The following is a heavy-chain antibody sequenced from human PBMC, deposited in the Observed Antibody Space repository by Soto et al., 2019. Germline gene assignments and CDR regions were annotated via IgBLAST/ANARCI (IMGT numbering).Heavy chain of an antibody. Sequence: QVQLVQSGAEVKKPGASVKVSCKASGYTFTIYGISWVRQAPGQGLEWMGWLSAYNGNTNYAQKHKGRVKITTDTSKSTACMVITSLRSDDQDVYYCARDLADGNCDYWGHGTLVTVSS. CDR1: GYTFTIYG. D-gene: IGHD6-13*01. CDR3: ARDLADGNCDY. V-gene: IGHV1-18*01. J-gene: IGHJ4*01. CDR2: LSAYNGNT.